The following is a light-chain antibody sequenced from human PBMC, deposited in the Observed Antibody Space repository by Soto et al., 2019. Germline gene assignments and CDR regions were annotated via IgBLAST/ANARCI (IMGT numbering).Light chain of an antibody. V-gene: IGKV3-15*01. J-gene: IGKJ5*01. CDR1: QSVSSG. CDR2: GAS. Sequence: EIVMTQSPATLSVSPVEIVTLSCMASQSVSSGLDWYQQKPRQSPMLLIYGASTRTTGIPARFSGSGSRKESTLTLSRQQSEDAAVYCCQQYTGPPTTFGQGTRLEIK. CDR3: QQYTGPPTT.